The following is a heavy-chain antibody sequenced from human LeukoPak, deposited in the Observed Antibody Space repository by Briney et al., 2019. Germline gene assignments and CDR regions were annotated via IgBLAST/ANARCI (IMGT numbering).Heavy chain of an antibody. CDR2: ISYDGSNK. CDR3: ARANYDSSGYYPLIFY. J-gene: IGHJ4*02. D-gene: IGHD3-22*01. V-gene: IGHV3-30*03. CDR1: GFTFSSYS. Sequence: GGSLRLSCAASGFTFSSYSMNWVRQAPGKGLEWVAVISYDGSNKYYADSVKGRFTISRDNAKSSLYLQMNSLRAEDTAVYYCARANYDSSGYYPLIFYWGQGTLVTVSA.